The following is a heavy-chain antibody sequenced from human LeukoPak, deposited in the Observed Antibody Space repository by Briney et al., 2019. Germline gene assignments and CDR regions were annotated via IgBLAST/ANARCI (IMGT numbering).Heavy chain of an antibody. V-gene: IGHV1-3*01. J-gene: IGHJ6*02. CDR1: GYTFTSYA. CDR3: ARDQTMVRGAPTYDMDV. D-gene: IGHD3-10*01. Sequence: ASVKVSCKASGYTFTSYAIHWVRQAPGQRLEWMGWINAGNGNTKYSQKFQGRVTITRDTSASTAYMELSSLRSEDTAVYYCARDQTMVRGAPTYDMDVWGQGTTVTVSS. CDR2: INAGNGNT.